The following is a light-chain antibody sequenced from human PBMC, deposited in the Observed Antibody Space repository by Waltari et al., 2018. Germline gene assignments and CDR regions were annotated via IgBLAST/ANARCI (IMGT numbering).Light chain of an antibody. Sequence: QSALTQPATVSGSPGQSITIPCPGTSSDVGGYNYVSWYQQHPGNAPKLMIYEVSNRPSGVSKRCSGSTSGNTASLTISGLQAEDEADYYCSSYTSSSTRVFGGGTKLTVL. J-gene: IGLJ3*02. CDR1: SSDVGGYNY. V-gene: IGLV2-14*01. CDR3: SSYTSSSTRV. CDR2: EVS.